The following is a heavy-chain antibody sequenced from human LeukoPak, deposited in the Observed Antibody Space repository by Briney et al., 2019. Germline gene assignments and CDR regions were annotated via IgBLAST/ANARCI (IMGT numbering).Heavy chain of an antibody. CDR2: IYYGGST. CDR3: ARSSVSGTYSGGY. Sequence: SETLSLTCTVSGGSINTYYWSWIRHPPGKGLEWIGYIYYGGSTYSNPSLKGRVTISADTSKNQFSLQLTSVTAADTAVYYCARSSVSGTYSGGYWGQGILVTVSS. D-gene: IGHD3-10*01. V-gene: IGHV4-59*08. J-gene: IGHJ4*02. CDR1: GGSINTYY.